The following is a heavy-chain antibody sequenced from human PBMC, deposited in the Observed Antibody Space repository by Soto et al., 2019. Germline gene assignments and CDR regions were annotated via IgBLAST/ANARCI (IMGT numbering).Heavy chain of an antibody. Sequence: GGSLRLSCAASGFTFSSYSMNWVRQAPGKGLEWVSYISSSSSTIYYADSVKGRFTISRDNAKNSLYLQMNSLRAEDTAVYYCARVQFWSGYRGGDIWGQGTMVTVSS. CDR1: GFTFSSYS. D-gene: IGHD3-3*02. CDR2: ISSSSSTI. CDR3: ARVQFWSGYRGGDI. J-gene: IGHJ3*02. V-gene: IGHV3-48*01.